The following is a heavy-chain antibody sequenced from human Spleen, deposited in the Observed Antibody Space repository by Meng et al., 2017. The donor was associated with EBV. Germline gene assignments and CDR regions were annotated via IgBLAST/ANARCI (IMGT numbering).Heavy chain of an antibody. V-gene: IGHV7-4-1*02. CDR1: GFTFNNHG. CDR2: IHTATGNP. J-gene: IGHJ4*02. D-gene: IGHD1-7*01. CDR3: ARGTGTGWYDY. Sequence: QVQLVQSGYELKNPGASVNISCKTSGFTFNNHGINWVRQVPGQGPEWMGWIHTATGNPTYAQGFTGRFVFSLDTSVHTAYLQITSLKAEDTAVYYCARGTGTGWYDYWGQGTLVTVSS.